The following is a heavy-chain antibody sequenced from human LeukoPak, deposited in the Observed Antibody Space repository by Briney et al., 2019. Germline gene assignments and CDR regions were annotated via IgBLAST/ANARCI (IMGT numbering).Heavy chain of an antibody. CDR3: ARVSGGSYCLDY. V-gene: IGHV1-18*01. J-gene: IGHJ4*02. Sequence: ASVNVSCKASGYTFTSYGISWVRQAPGPGREWMGWISAYNGNKNYAQKLQGRVTMTTDTSTSTAYMELRSLRSDDTAVYYCARVSGGSYCLDYWGQGTLVTVSS. D-gene: IGHD1-26*01. CDR2: ISAYNGNK. CDR1: GYTFTSYG.